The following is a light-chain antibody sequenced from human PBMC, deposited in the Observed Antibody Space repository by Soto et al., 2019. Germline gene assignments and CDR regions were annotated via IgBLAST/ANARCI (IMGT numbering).Light chain of an antibody. Sequence: EIVMTQSPATLSVSPGERATLSCRASQSVSSNLAWYQQKPGQAPRLLIYGASTRATGIPARFSGSGSVTESTLTISSLQSEYFAVYYCQQYNNWPLAFGGGTKVEIK. CDR3: QQYNNWPLA. J-gene: IGKJ4*01. CDR2: GAS. V-gene: IGKV3-15*01. CDR1: QSVSSN.